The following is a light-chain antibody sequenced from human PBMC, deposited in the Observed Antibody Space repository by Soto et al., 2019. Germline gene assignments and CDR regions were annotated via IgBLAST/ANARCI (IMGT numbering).Light chain of an antibody. V-gene: IGKV3-11*01. CDR3: QQRSNWG. CDR1: QSVSSY. CDR2: DAS. J-gene: IGKJ1*01. Sequence: EIVLTQSPATLSLSPGERATLSCRASQSVSSYLAWYQQKPGQAPRLLIYDASNRATGSRARFSGSGSGTDFTLTISSLEPEDFAVYYCQQRSNWGFGQGTKVEIK.